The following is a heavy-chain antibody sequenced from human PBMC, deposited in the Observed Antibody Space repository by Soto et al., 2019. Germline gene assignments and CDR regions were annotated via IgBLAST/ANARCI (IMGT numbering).Heavy chain of an antibody. CDR2: ISSNGGST. V-gene: IGHV3-64*01. CDR3: AKMWGYYYGSGSYNY. D-gene: IGHD3-10*01. Sequence: GGSLRLSCAASGFTISSYAMHWVRQAPGKGLEYVSAISSNGGSTYYANSVKGRFTISRDNSKNTLYLQMNSLRAEDTAVYYCAKMWGYYYGSGSYNYWGQGTLVTVSS. CDR1: GFTISSYA. J-gene: IGHJ4*02.